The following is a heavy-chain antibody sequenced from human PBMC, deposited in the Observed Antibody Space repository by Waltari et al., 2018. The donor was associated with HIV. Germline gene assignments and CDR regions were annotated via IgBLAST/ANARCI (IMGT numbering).Heavy chain of an antibody. CDR1: GFRFDDYS. V-gene: IGHV3-49*04. D-gene: IGHD6-19*01. Sequence: EVQLVESGGGLVQPGRSLSISCAGSGFRFDDYSLSWVRQAPGKGLEWVGFIRSKTYGGTTEYAASVKGRFTISRDDSKSIAYLQMNSLKTEDTAVYYCTKAVAGFYYFDYWGQGTQVTVSS. J-gene: IGHJ4*02. CDR3: TKAVAGFYYFDY. CDR2: IRSKTYGGTT.